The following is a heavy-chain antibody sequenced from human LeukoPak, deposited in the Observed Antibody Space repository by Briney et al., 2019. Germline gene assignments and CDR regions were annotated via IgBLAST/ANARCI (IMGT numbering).Heavy chain of an antibody. V-gene: IGHV1-8*01. J-gene: IGHJ4*02. CDR3: AVYGSGSYFQLRYFDY. CDR1: GYTFTSYD. CDR2: MNPNSGNT. Sequence: ASVKVSCKASGYTFTSYDINWVRQATGQGLEWMGWMNPNSGNTGYAQKFQGRVTMTRNTSISTAYMELSSLRSEDTAVYYCAVYGSGSYFQLRYFDYWGRGTLVTVSS. D-gene: IGHD3-10*01.